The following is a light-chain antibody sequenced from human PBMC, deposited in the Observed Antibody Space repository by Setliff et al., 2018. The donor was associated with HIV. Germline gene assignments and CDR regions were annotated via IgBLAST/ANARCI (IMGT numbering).Light chain of an antibody. J-gene: IGLJ1*01. V-gene: IGLV2-14*01. CDR2: EVR. CDR1: SSDVGGYNH. Sequence: QSALTQPASVSGSPGQSITISCTGTSSDVGGYNHVSWYQQHPGKAPKLIISEVRNRPSGVSSRFSGSKSGNTASLTISGLQADDEAEYYCSSYAITNTLPFGTGTKVTVL. CDR3: SSYAITNTLP.